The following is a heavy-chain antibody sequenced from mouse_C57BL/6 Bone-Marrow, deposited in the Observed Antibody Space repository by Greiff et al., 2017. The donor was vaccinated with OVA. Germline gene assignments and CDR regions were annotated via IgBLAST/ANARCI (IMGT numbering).Heavy chain of an antibody. D-gene: IGHD2-1*01. J-gene: IGHJ3*01. CDR3: ASQAIYYGNPAWFAY. CDR2: INPNNGGT. V-gene: IGHV1-26*01. CDR1: GHTFTDYY. Sequence: VQLQQSGPELVKPGASVKISCKASGHTFTDYYMNWVKQSHGKSLEWIGDINPNNGGTSYNQKFKGKATLTVDKSSSTAYMELRSLTSEDSAVYYCASQAIYYGNPAWFAYWGQGTLVTVSA.